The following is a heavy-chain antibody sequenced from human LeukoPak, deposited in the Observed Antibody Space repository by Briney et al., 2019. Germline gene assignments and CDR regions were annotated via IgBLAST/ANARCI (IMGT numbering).Heavy chain of an antibody. CDR3: AGGVRRSSGWPNPKPKPTTNWFDP. V-gene: IGHV4-34*01. D-gene: IGHD6-19*01. J-gene: IGHJ5*02. CDR1: GGSFSGYY. CDR2: INHSGST. Sequence: SETLSLTCAVYGGSFSGYYWSWIRQPPGKGLEWIGEINHSGSTNYNPSLKSRVTISVDTSKNQFSLKLSSVTAADTAVYYCAGGVRRSSGWPNPKPKPTTNWFDPWGQGTLVTVSS.